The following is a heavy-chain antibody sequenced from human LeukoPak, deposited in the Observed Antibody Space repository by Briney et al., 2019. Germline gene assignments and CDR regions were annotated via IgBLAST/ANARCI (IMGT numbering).Heavy chain of an antibody. CDR2: ISNSGSSI. J-gene: IGHJ4*02. CDR3: ARTRDGDTAMGANDY. Sequence: GGSLRLSCAASGFTFSDSYMTWIRQAPGKGLEWVSYISNSGSSIYYADSVKGRFTTSRDNAKSSLYLQMNSLRAEDTAVYYCARTRDGDTAMGANDYWGQGTLVTVSS. CDR1: GFTFSDSY. D-gene: IGHD5-18*01. V-gene: IGHV3-11*04.